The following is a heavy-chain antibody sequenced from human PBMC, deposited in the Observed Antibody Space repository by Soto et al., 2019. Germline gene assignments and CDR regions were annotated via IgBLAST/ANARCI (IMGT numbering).Heavy chain of an antibody. CDR1: GDSVSSNSAA. V-gene: IGHV6-1*01. CDR2: TYYRSKWYN. D-gene: IGHD4-4*01. CDR3: AREGGGGNYGYYYYGMDV. J-gene: IGHJ6*02. Sequence: PSQTLSLTCVISGDSVSSNSAAWNWIRQSPSRGLEWLGRTYYRSKWYNDYAVSVKSRITINPDTSKNQFSLQLRSLRSDDTAVYYCAREGGGGNYGYYYYGMDVWGQGTTVTVSS.